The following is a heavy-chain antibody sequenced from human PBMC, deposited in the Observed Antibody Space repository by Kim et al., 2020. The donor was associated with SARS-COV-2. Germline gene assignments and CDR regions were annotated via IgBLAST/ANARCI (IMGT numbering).Heavy chain of an antibody. Sequence: TYSNPSLKGRVTISVDTSKNQFSLKLSSVTAADTAVYYCARLRRDGYNSFWGQGTLVTVSS. J-gene: IGHJ4*02. CDR2: T. CDR3: ARLRRDGYNSF. D-gene: IGHD5-12*01. V-gene: IGHV4-39*01.